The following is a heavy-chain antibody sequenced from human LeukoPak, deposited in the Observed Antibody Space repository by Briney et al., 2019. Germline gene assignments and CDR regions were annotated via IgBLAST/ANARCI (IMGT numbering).Heavy chain of an antibody. J-gene: IGHJ4*02. CDR2: ISSRGVST. CDR1: GFTFSSYA. V-gene: IGHV3-23*01. D-gene: IGHD4-17*01. Sequence: GGSLRLSCVASGFTFSSYAMSWVRQAPGKGLEWVSVISSRGVSTYYADSVKGRFTISRDNSKNTLYLQMNSLRAEDTAVYYCAKDESYGDYRFDYWGQGTLVTVSS. CDR3: AKDESYGDYRFDY.